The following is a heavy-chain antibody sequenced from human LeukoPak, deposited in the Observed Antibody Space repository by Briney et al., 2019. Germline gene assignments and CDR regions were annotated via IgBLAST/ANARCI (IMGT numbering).Heavy chain of an antibody. J-gene: IGHJ4*02. Sequence: SETLSLTCAVYGGSFSGYYWSWIRQPPGKGLEWIGYIYYSGSTNYNPSLKSRVTISVDTSKNQFSLKLSSVTAADTAVYYCARSKLELRIWGQGTLVTVSS. CDR1: GGSFSGYY. CDR2: IYYSGST. D-gene: IGHD1-7*01. CDR3: ARSKLELRI. V-gene: IGHV4-59*01.